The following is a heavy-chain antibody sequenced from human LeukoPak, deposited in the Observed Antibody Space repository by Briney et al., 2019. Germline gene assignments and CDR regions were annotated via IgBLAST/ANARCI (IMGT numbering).Heavy chain of an antibody. CDR2: ISGSGGST. V-gene: IGHV3-23*01. CDR3: AKGAASRGYTYVAN. CDR1: AFTFRSYA. Sequence: PGGSLRLSCAASAFTFRSYAMIWVRQAPGKGLEWVSGISGSGGSTYYADSAKGRFTISRDNSKNTLYLQMNGLRAEDTAVYYCAKGAASRGYTYVANWGQGTLVTVSS. J-gene: IGHJ4*02. D-gene: IGHD5-18*01.